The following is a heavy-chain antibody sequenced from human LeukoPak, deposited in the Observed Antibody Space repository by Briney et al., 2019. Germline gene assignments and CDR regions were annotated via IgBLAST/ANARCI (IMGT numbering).Heavy chain of an antibody. CDR3: AKEHHDSSGYYYGTAFDI. D-gene: IGHD3-22*01. CDR2: ISGTGGTT. Sequence: GGSLRLSCAASGFTFSSYAMSWVRQAPGKGLEWVSSISGTGGTTYYADSVKGRFTISRDNSKNTLYLQMNSLRAEDTAVYYCAKEHHDSSGYYYGTAFDIWGQGTMVTVSS. CDR1: GFTFSSYA. V-gene: IGHV3-23*01. J-gene: IGHJ3*02.